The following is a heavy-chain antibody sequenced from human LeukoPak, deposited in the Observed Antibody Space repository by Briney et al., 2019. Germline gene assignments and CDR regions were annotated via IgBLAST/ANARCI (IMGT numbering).Heavy chain of an antibody. CDR2: ISSSGSTI. Sequence: GSLRLSCAASGFTFSSYEMNWVRQAPGKGLEWVSYISSSGSTIYYADSVKGRFTISRDNAKNSLYLHMNSLRAEDTAIYFCVRDNYSYRLDVWGQGTLVTVSS. J-gene: IGHJ4*02. CDR3: VRDNYSYRLDV. CDR1: GFTFSSYE. V-gene: IGHV3-48*03. D-gene: IGHD2-21*01.